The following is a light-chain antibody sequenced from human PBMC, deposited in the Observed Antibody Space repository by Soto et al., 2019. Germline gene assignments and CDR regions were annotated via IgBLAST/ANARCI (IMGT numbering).Light chain of an antibody. CDR2: LDS. Sequence: SYELTQPPSVSVSPGQTARITCSGDKLGDKYACWYQQKPGQSPVLVIYLDSKRPSGIPERFSGSNSGNTATLTISGTQAMDEADYYCQAWDSSTHVVFGGGTKLTVL. CDR1: KLGDKY. V-gene: IGLV3-1*01. CDR3: QAWDSSTHVV. J-gene: IGLJ2*01.